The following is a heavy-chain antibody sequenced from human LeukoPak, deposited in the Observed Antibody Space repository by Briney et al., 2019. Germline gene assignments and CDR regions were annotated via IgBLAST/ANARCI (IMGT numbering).Heavy chain of an antibody. CDR3: ARGADRHPPYYFDY. CDR2: ISYDGSNK. J-gene: IGHJ4*02. Sequence: GRSLRLSCAASGFTLSSYAMHWVRQAPGKGLEWVAVISYDGSNKYYADSVKGRFTISRDNSKNTLYLQMNSLRAEDTAVYYCARGADRHPPYYFDYWGQGTLVTVSS. CDR1: GFTLSSYA. V-gene: IGHV3-30-3*01.